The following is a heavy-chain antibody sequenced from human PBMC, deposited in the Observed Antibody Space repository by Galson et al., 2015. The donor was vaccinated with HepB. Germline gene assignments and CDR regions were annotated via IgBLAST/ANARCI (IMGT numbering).Heavy chain of an antibody. D-gene: IGHD3-22*01. CDR3: TMNYYDSSGYLWYYYYGMDV. CDR2: IKSKTDGGTT. CDR1: GFTFSNAW. J-gene: IGHJ6*02. Sequence: PGLSCAASGFTFSNAWMSWVRQAPGKGLEWVGRIKSKTDGGTTDYAAPVKGRFTISRDDSKNTLYLQMNSLKTEDTAVYYCTMNYYDSSGYLWYYYYGMDVWGQGTTVTVSS. V-gene: IGHV3-15*01.